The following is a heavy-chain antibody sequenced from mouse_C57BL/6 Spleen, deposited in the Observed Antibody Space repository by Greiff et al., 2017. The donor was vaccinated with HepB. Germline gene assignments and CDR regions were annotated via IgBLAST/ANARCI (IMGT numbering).Heavy chain of an antibody. CDR1: GYTFTDYY. CDR2: INPNNGGT. Sequence: EVQLQQSGPELVKPGASVKISCKASGYTFTDYYMNWVKQSHGKSLEWIGDINPNNGGTSYNQKFKGKATLTVDKSSSTAYMELRSLTSEDSAVYYCANKDYGSSYPFGYWGQGTTLTVSS. D-gene: IGHD1-1*01. J-gene: IGHJ2*01. CDR3: ANKDYGSSYPFGY. V-gene: IGHV1-26*01.